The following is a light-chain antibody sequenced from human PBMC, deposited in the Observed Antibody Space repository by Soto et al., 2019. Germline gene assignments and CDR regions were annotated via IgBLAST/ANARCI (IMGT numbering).Light chain of an antibody. CDR1: QSVSSNY. J-gene: IGKJ1*01. Sequence: ALTQSPGTLSSSPGERATLSCRASQSVSSNYLAWYQQKPGQAPRLLIYGASSRATGIPDRFSGSGSATDFTLTISRLEPEDFAVYYCQQYAASPRTFGQGTKVDIK. CDR3: QQYAASPRT. V-gene: IGKV3-20*01. CDR2: GAS.